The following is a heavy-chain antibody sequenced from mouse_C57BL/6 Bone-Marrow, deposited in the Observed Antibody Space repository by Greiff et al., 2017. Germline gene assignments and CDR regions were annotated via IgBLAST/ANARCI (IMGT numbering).Heavy chain of an antibody. CDR2: ISDGGSYT. D-gene: IGHD1-1*01. V-gene: IGHV5-4*01. J-gene: IGHJ3*01. CDR1: GFTFSSYA. Sequence: EVHLVESGGGLVKPGGSLKLSCAASGFTFSSYAMSWVRQTPEKRLEWVATISDGGSYTYYPDNVKGRFTISRDNAKNNLYLQMSHLKSEDTAMFYCARDFPYYSGSSPFAYWGQGTLVTVSA. CDR3: ARDFPYYSGSSPFAY.